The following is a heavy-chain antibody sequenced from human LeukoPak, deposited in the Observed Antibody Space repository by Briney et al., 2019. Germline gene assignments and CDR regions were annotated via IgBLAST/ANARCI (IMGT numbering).Heavy chain of an antibody. CDR2: ITPDGSDR. D-gene: IGHD6-19*01. J-gene: IGHJ4*02. CDR1: GFTFNNYW. CDR3: VPGGLAVSGIDY. Sequence: GGSLRLSCAVSGFTFNNYWMSWVRQAPGKGLEWVANITPDGSDRYYVDSLKGRVTISRDNTKSSLYLQLNSLRAEDTAVYYCVPGGLAVSGIDYWGQGALVTVSS. V-gene: IGHV3-7*01.